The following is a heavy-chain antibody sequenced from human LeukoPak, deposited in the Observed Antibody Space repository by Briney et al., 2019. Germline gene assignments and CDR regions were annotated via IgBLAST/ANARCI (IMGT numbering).Heavy chain of an antibody. D-gene: IGHD3-3*01. Sequence: GKSLRLSCTASGFTFSDYGMHWVRQPPGKGLEWVAIIWYDGSNKTYEDSVKGRFTISRDNSKNTLYLQMNSLRVEDTAVFYCARDQYDTWSRRGNFDSWGQGTLVIVSS. J-gene: IGHJ4*02. CDR1: GFTFSDYG. CDR3: ARDQYDTWSRRGNFDS. V-gene: IGHV3-33*01. CDR2: IWYDGSNK.